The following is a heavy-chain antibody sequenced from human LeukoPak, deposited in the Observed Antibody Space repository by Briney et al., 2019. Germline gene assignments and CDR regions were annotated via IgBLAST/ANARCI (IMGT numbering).Heavy chain of an antibody. V-gene: IGHV3-23*01. CDR2: ISGSGGST. CDR1: GFTFSSYA. Sequence: PGGSLRLSCAASGFTFSSYAMSWVRQAPGKGLEWVSAISGSGGSTYYADSVKGRFTISRDNAKNSLYLQMNSLRAEDTAVYYCARGNRDFDYWGQGTLVTVSS. D-gene: IGHD1-14*01. J-gene: IGHJ4*02. CDR3: ARGNRDFDY.